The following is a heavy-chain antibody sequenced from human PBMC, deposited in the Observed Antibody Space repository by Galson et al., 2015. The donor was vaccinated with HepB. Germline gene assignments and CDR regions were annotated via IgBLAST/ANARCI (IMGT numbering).Heavy chain of an antibody. CDR3: ASGAFGVVVDSIQDNRFGP. CDR1: GYTFSSFS. J-gene: IGHJ5*02. Sequence: SVKVSCKASGYTFSSFSITWVRQAPGKGLEWMGWINTYNRHTNYAHKFQGRVTMTTDTSTSTDFMELRSLRSDDTAIYYCASGAFGVVVDSIQDNRFGPWGQGTLVTVSS. V-gene: IGHV1-18*01. D-gene: IGHD2-15*01. CDR2: INTYNRHT.